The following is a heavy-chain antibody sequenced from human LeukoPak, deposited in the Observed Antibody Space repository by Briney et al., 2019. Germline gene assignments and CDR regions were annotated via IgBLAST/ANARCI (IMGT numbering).Heavy chain of an antibody. CDR1: GFTFAIHA. V-gene: IGHV3-21*01. CDR3: ALGYDILTGRFDY. J-gene: IGHJ4*02. CDR2: ISSSSSHR. D-gene: IGHD3-9*01. Sequence: GGSLRLSCAASGFTFAIHAMNWVRQAPGKGLEWVSSISSSSSHRYYADSVKGRFTISRDNAKNSLYLQMNSLRAEDTAVYYCALGYDILTGRFDYWGQGTLVTVSS.